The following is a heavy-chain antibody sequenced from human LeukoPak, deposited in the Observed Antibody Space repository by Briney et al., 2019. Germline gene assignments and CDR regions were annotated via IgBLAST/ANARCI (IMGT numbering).Heavy chain of an antibody. D-gene: IGHD6-13*01. CDR2: INHSGST. V-gene: IGHV4-34*01. J-gene: IGHJ4*02. CDR3: ARVWGRGYSSSWYRY. Sequence: PSETLSLTCAVYGGSFGGYYWSWIRQPPGKGLEWIGEINHSGSTNYNPSLKSRVTISVDTSKNQFSLKLSSVTAADTAVYYCARVWGRGYSSSWYRYWGQGTLVTVSS. CDR1: GGSFGGYY.